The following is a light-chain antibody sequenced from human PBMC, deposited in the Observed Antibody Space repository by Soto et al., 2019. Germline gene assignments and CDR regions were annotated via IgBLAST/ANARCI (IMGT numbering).Light chain of an antibody. J-gene: IGLJ1*01. CDR2: EVN. V-gene: IGLV2-14*01. CDR1: SSDIGAYDY. CDR3: NSQTSSGIRV. Sequence: LTQPASLSGSPGQSITISCTGTSSDIGAYDYVSWFQQHPGKAPKLMISEVNNRPSGVSNRFSGSKSGNTAYLTISGLQVEDEADYYCNSQTSSGIRVFGTGTKVTVL.